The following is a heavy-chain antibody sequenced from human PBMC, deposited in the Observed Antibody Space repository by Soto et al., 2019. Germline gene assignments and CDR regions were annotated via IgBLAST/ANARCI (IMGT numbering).Heavy chain of an antibody. V-gene: IGHV5-51*01. Sequence: WDLLNNSSKCAEYTIRNYWSGRMRQMPGKGLEWIGITYPGDSETRYSPSFQGQITVSADRSINTAYLQWNSLKASDTAMYYCARGGYCSSSTSCSDYYYSGMDVWGQGTKVTVSS. CDR3: ARGGYCSSSTSCSDYYYSGMDV. CDR1: EYTIRNYW. J-gene: IGHJ6*02. D-gene: IGHD2-2*03. CDR2: TYPGDSET.